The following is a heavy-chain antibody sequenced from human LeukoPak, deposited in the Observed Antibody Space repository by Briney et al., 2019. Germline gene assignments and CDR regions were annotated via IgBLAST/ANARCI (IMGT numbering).Heavy chain of an antibody. V-gene: IGHV1-2*02. Sequence: ASVKVSCKASGYTFTGYYMHWVRQAPGQGLEWMGWINPNSGGTNYAQLFQGRVTMTRDTSISTAYMELSRLRSDDTAVYYCARDNKPWCSGGSCPGDVWGKGTTVTVSS. J-gene: IGHJ6*04. CDR2: INPNSGGT. CDR1: GYTFTGYY. CDR3: ARDNKPWCSGGSCPGDV. D-gene: IGHD2-15*01.